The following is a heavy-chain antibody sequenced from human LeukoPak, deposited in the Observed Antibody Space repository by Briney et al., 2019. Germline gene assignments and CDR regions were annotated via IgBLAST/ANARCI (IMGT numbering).Heavy chain of an antibody. CDR1: GFTFRSYA. CDR2: ILYDGSNK. J-gene: IGHJ3*02. Sequence: GGSLRLSCAASGFTFRSYAMHWVRQGPGKGLEWGAVILYDGSNKYYADSVKGRFTISRDNSKNTLYLQMNSLRAEDTAVYYCASGYGSGSYGAFDIWGQGTMVTVSS. V-gene: IGHV3-30*04. D-gene: IGHD3-10*01. CDR3: ASGYGSGSYGAFDI.